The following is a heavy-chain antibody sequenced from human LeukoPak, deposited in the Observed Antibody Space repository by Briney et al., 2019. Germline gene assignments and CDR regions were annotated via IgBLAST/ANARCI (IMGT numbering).Heavy chain of an antibody. Sequence: GGSLRLSCAASGLTVSGNYMSWVRQAPGKGLEWVSDIYSGGSTYYADSVKGRVTISRDNSKNTLSLQMNSLSAEDTAVYYCARQFRGHEVFPRLGYFDYWGQGTLVTVSS. J-gene: IGHJ4*02. V-gene: IGHV3-66*04. D-gene: IGHD2-21*01. CDR2: IYSGGST. CDR3: ARQFRGHEVFPRLGYFDY. CDR1: GLTVSGNY.